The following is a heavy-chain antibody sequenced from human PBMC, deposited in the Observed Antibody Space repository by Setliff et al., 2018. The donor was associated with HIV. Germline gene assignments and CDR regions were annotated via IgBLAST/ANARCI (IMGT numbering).Heavy chain of an antibody. D-gene: IGHD7-27*01. CDR1: GFTVSTNY. CDR2: IYSGGDTT. CDR3: ARQGNWEFDY. J-gene: IGHJ4*02. V-gene: IGHV3-66*04. Sequence: GGSLRLSCAASGFTVSTNYMSWVRQAPGKGLEWVSMIYSGGDTTYYADSVKGRFSISRDNSKNSLYLQMISLRAEDTALYYCARQGNWEFDYWGQGTLVTVSS.